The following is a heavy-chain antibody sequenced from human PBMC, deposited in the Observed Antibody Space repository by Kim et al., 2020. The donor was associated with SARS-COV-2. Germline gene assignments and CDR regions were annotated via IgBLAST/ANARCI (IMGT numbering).Heavy chain of an antibody. D-gene: IGHD2-15*01. V-gene: IGHV4-39*01. Sequence: SETLSLTCTVSGGSISSSSYYWGWIRQPPGKGLEWIGSIYYSGSTYYNPSLKSRVTISVDTSKNQFSLKLSSVTAADTAVYYCARFGGNGPYAFDIWGQGTMVTVSS. CDR1: GGSISSSSYY. CDR2: IYYSGST. J-gene: IGHJ3*02. CDR3: ARFGGNGPYAFDI.